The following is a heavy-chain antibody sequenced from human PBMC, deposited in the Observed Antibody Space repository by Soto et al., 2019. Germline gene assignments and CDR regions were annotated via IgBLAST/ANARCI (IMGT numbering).Heavy chain of an antibody. D-gene: IGHD3-10*01. CDR1: GGSISSYY. Sequence: SETLSLTCTGSGGSISSYYWSWIRQPPGKGLEWIGYIYYSGSTNYNPSLKRRVTISVDTSKNQFSLKLSSVTAADTAVYYCGRLDGYYYSSGPVYWGQGPLVTASS. CDR2: IYYSGST. V-gene: IGHV4-59*08. J-gene: IGHJ4*02. CDR3: GRLDGYYYSSGPVY.